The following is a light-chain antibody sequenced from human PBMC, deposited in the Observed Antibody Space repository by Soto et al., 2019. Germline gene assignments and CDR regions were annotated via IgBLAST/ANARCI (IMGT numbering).Light chain of an antibody. Sequence: QSVPTQSPSASGTPGQRGTISCSGSASTFGRNYVYWYQQLPGTAPKLLIYRNSQRPSGVPDRFSGSKSGTSASLAISGLRSEDEADYYCAAWDDNLSGLYVFGAGTKVTVL. J-gene: IGLJ1*01. V-gene: IGLV1-47*01. CDR3: AAWDDNLSGLYV. CDR2: RNS. CDR1: ASTFGRNY.